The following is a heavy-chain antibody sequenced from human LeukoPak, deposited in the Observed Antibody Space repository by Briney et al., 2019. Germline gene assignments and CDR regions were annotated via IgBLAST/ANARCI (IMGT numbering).Heavy chain of an antibody. D-gene: IGHD3-22*01. Sequence: GESLKISCKGSGYSFTSYWIGWVRQMPGKGLEWMGIIYPGDSDTRHSPSFQGQVTISADKSISTAYLQWSSLKASDTAMYYCARIYYDSSGYQAYYFDYWGQGTLVTVSS. CDR2: IYPGDSDT. V-gene: IGHV5-51*01. CDR3: ARIYYDSSGYQAYYFDY. J-gene: IGHJ4*02. CDR1: GYSFTSYW.